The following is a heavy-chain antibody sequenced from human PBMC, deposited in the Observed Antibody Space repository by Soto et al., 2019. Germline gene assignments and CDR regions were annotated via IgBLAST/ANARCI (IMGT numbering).Heavy chain of an antibody. CDR1: GYTFTSYA. CDR3: ARARSIAAAGTPGY. D-gene: IGHD6-13*01. Sequence: GASVKVSCKASGYTFTSYAMHWVRQAPGQRLEWMGWINAGNGNTKYSQKFQGRVTITRDTSASTAYMELSSLRSEDTAVYYCARARSIAAAGTPGYWGQGTLVTVSS. J-gene: IGHJ4*02. V-gene: IGHV1-3*01. CDR2: INAGNGNT.